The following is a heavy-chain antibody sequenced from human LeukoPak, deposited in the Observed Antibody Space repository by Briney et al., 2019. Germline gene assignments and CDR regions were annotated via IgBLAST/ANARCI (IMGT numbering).Heavy chain of an antibody. CDR3: ARERLPSDY. J-gene: IGHJ4*02. Sequence: PSETLSLTCAVYGGSFSGYYWSWIRQPPGKGLEWIGEINHSGSTNYNPSLKSRVTISVDTSKNQFSLKLSSVTAAGTAVYYCARERLPSDYWGQGTLVTVSS. CDR2: INHSGST. V-gene: IGHV4-34*01. CDR1: GGSFSGYY. D-gene: IGHD4-17*01.